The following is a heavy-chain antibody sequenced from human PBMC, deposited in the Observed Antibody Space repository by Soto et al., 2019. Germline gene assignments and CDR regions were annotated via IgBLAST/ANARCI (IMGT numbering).Heavy chain of an antibody. Sequence: GGSLRLSCAASGFTFSSYGMHWVRQAPGKGLEWVAVISYDGSNKYYADSVKGRFTISRDNSKNTLYLQMNSLRAEDTAVYYCARFWSGYHFDYWGQGTLVTVSS. J-gene: IGHJ4*02. CDR2: ISYDGSNK. CDR1: GFTFSSYG. CDR3: ARFWSGYHFDY. V-gene: IGHV3-30*03. D-gene: IGHD3-3*01.